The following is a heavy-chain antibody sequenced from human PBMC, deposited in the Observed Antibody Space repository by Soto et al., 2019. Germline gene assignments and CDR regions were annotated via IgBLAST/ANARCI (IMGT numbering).Heavy chain of an antibody. Sequence: QVQLQQWGAGLLKPSETLSLTCAVYGGSFSGYYWSWIRQPPGKGLEWIGEINHSGSTNYNPSIKSRVTISVDTSKNQFSLKLSSVTAADTAVYYCARGQSFYYGMDVWGQGTTVTVSS. CDR3: ARGQSFYYGMDV. CDR1: GGSFSGYY. CDR2: INHSGST. V-gene: IGHV4-34*01. J-gene: IGHJ6*02.